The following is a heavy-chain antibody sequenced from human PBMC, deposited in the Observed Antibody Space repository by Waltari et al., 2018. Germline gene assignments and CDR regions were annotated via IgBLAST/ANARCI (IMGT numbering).Heavy chain of an antibody. V-gene: IGHV4-4*09. Sequence: QVQLQESGPGLVKPSETLSLTCTVSGGSISSYYWSWIRQPPGKGLEWIGYIYTSGSTNHTPSLKRRVTISVDTSKNQFALKLSSVTAADTAVYYCARSPPNYDFWSGYSYYYYYMDVWGKGTTVTVSS. CDR1: GGSISSYY. CDR3: ARSPPNYDFWSGYSYYYYYMDV. J-gene: IGHJ6*03. CDR2: IYTSGST. D-gene: IGHD3-3*01.